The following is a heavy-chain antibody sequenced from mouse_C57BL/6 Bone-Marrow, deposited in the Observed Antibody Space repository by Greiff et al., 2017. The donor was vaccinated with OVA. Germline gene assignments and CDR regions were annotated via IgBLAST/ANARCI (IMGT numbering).Heavy chain of an antibody. V-gene: IGHV5-4*03. Sequence: EVKLVESGGGLVKPGGSLKLSCAASGFTFCSYAMSWVRQTPEKRLEWVATISDGGSYTYYPDNVKGRFTISRDNAKNNLYLQMSHLKSEDTAMYYCARAGRWLLRFAYWGQGTLVTVSA. CDR3: ARAGRWLLRFAY. CDR2: ISDGGSYT. D-gene: IGHD2-3*01. CDR1: GFTFCSYA. J-gene: IGHJ3*01.